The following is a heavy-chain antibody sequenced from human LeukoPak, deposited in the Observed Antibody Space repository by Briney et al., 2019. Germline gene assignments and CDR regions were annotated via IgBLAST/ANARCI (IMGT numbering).Heavy chain of an antibody. CDR3: ARGQSDYYDSSGYLFDY. CDR1: GGSISSGDYY. Sequence: SQTLSLTCTVSGGSISSGDYYWSWIRQPPGKGLEWIGYIYYSGSTYYNPSLKSRVTISVDTSKNQFSLKLSSVTAADTAVYYCARGQSDYYDSSGYLFDYWGQGTLVTVSS. V-gene: IGHV4-30-4*08. D-gene: IGHD3-22*01. J-gene: IGHJ4*02. CDR2: IYYSGST.